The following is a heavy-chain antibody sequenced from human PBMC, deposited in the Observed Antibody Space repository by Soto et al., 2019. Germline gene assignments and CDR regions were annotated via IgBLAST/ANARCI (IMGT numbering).Heavy chain of an antibody. CDR3: ARVVRGVIRSYWYFDL. CDR1: GYTFTSYD. J-gene: IGHJ2*01. CDR2: MNPNSGNT. V-gene: IGHV1-8*01. D-gene: IGHD3-10*01. Sequence: QVQLVQSGAEVKKPGASVKVSCKASGYTFTSYDINWVRQATGQGLEWMGWMNPNSGNTGYAQKFQGRVNMTRNTSISTAYMELRSLGSEDTAVYYCARVVRGVIRSYWYFDLWGRGTLVTVSS.